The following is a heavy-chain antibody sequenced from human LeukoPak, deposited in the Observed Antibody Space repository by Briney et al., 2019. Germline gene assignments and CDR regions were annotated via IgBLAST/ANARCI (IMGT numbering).Heavy chain of an antibody. Sequence: ASVKVSCKASGYTFTSYGISWVRQAPGQGLEWMGWISAYNGNTNYAQKLQGRVTMTTETSTSTAYMELRSLRSDDTAVYYCARTLSDIRDGYNYWFDPWGQGTLVTVSS. CDR3: ARTLSDIRDGYNYWFDP. CDR2: ISAYNGNT. V-gene: IGHV1-18*01. D-gene: IGHD5-24*01. CDR1: GYTFTSYG. J-gene: IGHJ5*02.